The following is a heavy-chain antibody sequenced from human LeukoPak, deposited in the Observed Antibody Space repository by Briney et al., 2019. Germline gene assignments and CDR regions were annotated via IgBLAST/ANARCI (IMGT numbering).Heavy chain of an antibody. CDR1: GGSISSYY. D-gene: IGHD6-13*01. CDR3: ARSIAAAGNDY. J-gene: IGHJ4*02. V-gene: IGHV4-59*08. Sequence: SETLSLTCTVSGGSISSYYWSWIRQPPGKGLEWIGYIYYSGSTNYNPSLKSRVTISVDTSKNQFSLKPSSVTAADTAVYYCARSIAAAGNDYWGQGTLVTVSS. CDR2: IYYSGST.